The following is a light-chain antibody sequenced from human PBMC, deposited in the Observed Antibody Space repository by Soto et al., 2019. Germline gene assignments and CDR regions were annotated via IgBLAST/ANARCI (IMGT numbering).Light chain of an antibody. J-gene: IGKJ1*01. CDR2: AAS. Sequence: IQMTHSPSSLSASFGDIVTVTFRTSHIVDTSLNWYQQKPGKAPKLLIYAASSVQSGVPARLSGSGSATEFTLTISSLQPDDFATYYCQQYGTYLWTFGQGTKVDIK. CDR3: QQYGTYLWT. V-gene: IGKV1-39*01. CDR1: HIVDTS.